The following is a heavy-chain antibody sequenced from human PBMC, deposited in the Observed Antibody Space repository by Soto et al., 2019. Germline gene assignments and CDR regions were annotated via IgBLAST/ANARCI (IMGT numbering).Heavy chain of an antibody. CDR3: ARSFPSGCSSTSCYYYYYYMDV. CDR1: SGCISSSNW. V-gene: IGHV4-4*02. CDR2: IYHSGST. D-gene: IGHD2-2*01. J-gene: IGHJ6*03. Sequence: KPSETLSLTCAVSSGCISSSNWWSWVRQPPGKGLEWIGEIYHSGSTNYNPSLKSRVTISVDKSKNQFSLKLSSVTAADTAVYYCARSFPSGCSSTSCYYYYYYMDVWGKGTTVTVSS.